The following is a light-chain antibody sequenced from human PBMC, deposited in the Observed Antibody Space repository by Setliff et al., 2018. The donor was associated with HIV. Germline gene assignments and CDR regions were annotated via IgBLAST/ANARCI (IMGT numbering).Light chain of an antibody. CDR2: EVT. V-gene: IGLV2-14*01. CDR1: SSDIGSHNL. CDR3: SSFTSSSTHV. J-gene: IGLJ1*01. Sequence: QSVLTQPASVSGSPGQSITISCTGTSSDIGSHNLVSWYQYHPDKAPKLIIYEVTNRPSGVSNRFSGSKSGNTASLTTSGLQAEDEADYYCSSFTSSSTHVFGIGTKVTVL.